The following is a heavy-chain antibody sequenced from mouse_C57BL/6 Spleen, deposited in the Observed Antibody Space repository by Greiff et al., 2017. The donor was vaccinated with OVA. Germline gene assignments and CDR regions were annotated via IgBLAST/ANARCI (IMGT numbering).Heavy chain of an antibody. CDR2: IDPEDGET. CDR3: ASCLDYYGSSPYWYFDV. CDR1: GFNIKDYY. Sequence: DVQLQESGAELVKPGASVKLSCTASGFNIKDYYMPWVKQRTEQGLEWIGRIDPEDGETKYAPKFQGKAPITADTSSNTAYLQLSSLTSEDTAVYYCASCLDYYGSSPYWYFDVWGTGTTVTVSS. J-gene: IGHJ1*03. D-gene: IGHD1-1*01. V-gene: IGHV14-2*01.